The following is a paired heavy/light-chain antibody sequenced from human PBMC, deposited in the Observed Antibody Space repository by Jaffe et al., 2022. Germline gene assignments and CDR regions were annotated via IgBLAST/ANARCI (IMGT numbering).Light chain of an antibody. CDR2: GNS. CDR1: SSNIGAGYD. CDR3: QSYDSSLSGSHVV. J-gene: IGLJ2*01. V-gene: IGLV1-40*01. Sequence: QSVLTQPPSVSGAPGQRVTISCTGSSSNIGAGYDVHWYQQLPGTAPKLLIYGNSNRPSGVPDRFSGSKSGTSASLAITGLQAEDEADYYCQSYDSSLSGSHVVFGGGTKLTVL.
Heavy chain of an antibody. Sequence: QITLKESGPTLVKPTQTLTLTCTFSGFSLSTSGVGVGWIRQPPGKALEWLALIYWDDDKRYSPSLKSRLTITKDTSKNQVVLTMTNMDPVDTATYYCAREYSSSWYDGDCYSVWGQGTLVTVSS. V-gene: IGHV2-5*02. CDR1: GFSLSTSGVG. J-gene: IGHJ4*02. CDR3: AREYSSSWYDGDCYSV. CDR2: IYWDDDK. D-gene: IGHD6-13*01.